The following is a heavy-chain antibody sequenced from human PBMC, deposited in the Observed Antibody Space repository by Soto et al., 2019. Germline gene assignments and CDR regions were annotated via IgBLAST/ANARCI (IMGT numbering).Heavy chain of an antibody. J-gene: IGHJ6*02. CDR2: INPNSGGT. V-gene: IGHV1-2*04. CDR3: AREGGLTPGAGDYYYYYGMDV. CDR1: GYTFTGSY. D-gene: IGHD1-26*01. Sequence: ASVKVSCKASGYTFTGSYMHWVRQAPGQGLEWMGWINPNSGGTNYAQKFQGWVTMTRDTSISTAYMELSRLRSDDTAVYYCAREGGLTPGAGDYYYYYGMDVWGQGTTVTVSS.